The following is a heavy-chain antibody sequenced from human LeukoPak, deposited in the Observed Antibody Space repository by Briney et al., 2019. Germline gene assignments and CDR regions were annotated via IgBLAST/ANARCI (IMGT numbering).Heavy chain of an antibody. V-gene: IGHV3-48*01. CDR3: ARGGNYDFWSGYTQNWFDP. D-gene: IGHD3-3*01. CDR2: ISSSSSTI. Sequence: GGSLRLSCAASGFTFSSCSMNWVRQAPGKGLEWVSYISSSSSTIYYADSVKGRFTISRDNAKNSLYLQMNSLRAEDTAVYYCARGGNYDFWSGYTQNWFDPWGQGTLVTVSS. CDR1: GFTFSSCS. J-gene: IGHJ5*02.